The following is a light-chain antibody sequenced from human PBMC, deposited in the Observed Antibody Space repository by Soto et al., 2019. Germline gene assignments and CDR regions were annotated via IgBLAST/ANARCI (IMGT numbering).Light chain of an antibody. CDR1: SSNIGAGYD. CDR3: AAWDDSLNGPV. J-gene: IGLJ2*01. Sequence: QSVLTQPPSVSGAPGQRVTISCTGSSSNIGAGYDVHWYQQLPGTAPKLLIYSNHQRPSGVPDRFSGSRSGTSASLAISGLQSEDEADYYCAAWDDSLNGPVFGGGTKVTVL. V-gene: IGLV1-44*01. CDR2: SNH.